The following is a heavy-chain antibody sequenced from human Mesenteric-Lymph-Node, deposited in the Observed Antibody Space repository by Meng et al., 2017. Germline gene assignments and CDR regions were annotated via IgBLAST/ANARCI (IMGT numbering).Heavy chain of an antibody. CDR2: INPDGSDP. V-gene: IGHV3-74*02. CDR3: TNDRLIH. J-gene: IGHJ1*01. Sequence: EVQVVEVGGGLGQPGGSLRLSCAGSGFTFTDRWMHWVRQGPGKGLVWVSRINPDGSDPTYADSVKGRFTISRDNAKNTVYLQMNSLRAEDTAVYYCTNDRLIHWGQGALVTVSS. D-gene: IGHD1-1*01. CDR1: GFTFTDRW.